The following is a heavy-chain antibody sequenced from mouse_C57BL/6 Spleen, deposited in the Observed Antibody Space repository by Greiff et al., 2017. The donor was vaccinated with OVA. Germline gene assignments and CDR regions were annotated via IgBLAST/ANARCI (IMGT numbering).Heavy chain of an antibody. D-gene: IGHD2-2*01. CDR3: ARDYYGYDDGDWYFDV. CDR1: GYTFTSYW. CDR2: IDPSDSET. Sequence: QVQLQQPGAELVRPGSSVKLSCKASGYTFTSYWMHWVKQRPIQGLEWIGNIDPSDSETHYNQKFKDKATLTVDKSSSTAYMQLSSLTSEDSAVYYCARDYYGYDDGDWYFDVWGTGTTVTVSS. V-gene: IGHV1-52*01. J-gene: IGHJ1*03.